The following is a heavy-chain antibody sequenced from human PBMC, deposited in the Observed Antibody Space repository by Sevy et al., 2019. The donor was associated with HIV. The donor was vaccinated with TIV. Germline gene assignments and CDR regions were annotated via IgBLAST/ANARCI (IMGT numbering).Heavy chain of an antibody. CDR3: ASFSGRRCSGGSCYLADAFDI. CDR2: IYYSGST. J-gene: IGHJ3*02. Sequence: SETLSLTCTVSGGSISSYYWSWLRQPPGKGLEWIGHIYYSGSTNYNPSLKSRVTISVDTSKNQFSLKLSSVTAADTAVYYCASFSGRRCSGGSCYLADAFDIWGQRTMVTVSS. D-gene: IGHD2-15*01. CDR1: GGSISSYY. V-gene: IGHV4-59*01.